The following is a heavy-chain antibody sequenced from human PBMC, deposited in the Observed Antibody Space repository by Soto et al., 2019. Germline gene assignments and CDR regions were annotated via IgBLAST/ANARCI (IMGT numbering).Heavy chain of an antibody. CDR2: INHSGST. J-gene: IGHJ6*02. Sequence: SAALPVTCAVSGGSFRGCYWSWMPQPAGKGLEWIGEINHSGSTNYNPSLKSRVTISVGTSKNQFSLKLSSVTAADTAVYYCARLRRGYSGYDQHYYYYGMDVWGQGTTVT. CDR3: ARLRRGYSGYDQHYYYYGMDV. D-gene: IGHD5-12*01. V-gene: IGHV4-34*01. CDR1: GGSFRGCY.